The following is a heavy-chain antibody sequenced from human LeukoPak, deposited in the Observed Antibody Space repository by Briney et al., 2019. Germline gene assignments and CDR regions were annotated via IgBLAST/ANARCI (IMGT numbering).Heavy chain of an antibody. CDR1: GGSFSGYY. V-gene: IGHV4-59*08. Sequence: SETLSLTCAVYGGSFSGYYWSWIRQPPGKGLEWIGYIYYSGSTNYNPSLKSRVTISVDTSKNQFSLKLSSVTAADTAVYYCARHRETYYDILTGYSANDAFDIWGQGTMVTVSS. CDR3: ARHRETYYDILTGYSANDAFDI. J-gene: IGHJ3*02. CDR2: IYYSGST. D-gene: IGHD3-9*01.